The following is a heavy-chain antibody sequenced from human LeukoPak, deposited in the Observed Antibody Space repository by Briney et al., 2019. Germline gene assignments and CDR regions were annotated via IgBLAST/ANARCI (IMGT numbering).Heavy chain of an antibody. CDR1: GGSFSGYY. CDR3: ASHYSSGWFGY. J-gene: IGHJ4*02. V-gene: IGHV4-34*01. CDR2: INHSGST. D-gene: IGHD6-19*01. Sequence: PSETLSLTCAVYGGSFSGYYWSWIRQPPGKGLEWIGEINHSGSTNYNPSLKSRVTISVDTSKNQFSLKLSSVTAADTAVYYCASHYSSGWFGYWGQGTLVTVSS.